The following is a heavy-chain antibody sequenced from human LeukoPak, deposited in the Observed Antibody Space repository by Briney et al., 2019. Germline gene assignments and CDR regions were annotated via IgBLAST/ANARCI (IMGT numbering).Heavy chain of an antibody. J-gene: IGHJ4*02. V-gene: IGHV3-30*18. CDR3: AKDLERHIVVVTASAVDY. D-gene: IGHD2-21*02. CDR2: ILYDGSNK. CDR1: GFTFSSYG. Sequence: RGSLRLSCAASGFTFSSYGMHWVRQAPGKWLEWVAVILYDGSNKYYADSVKGRFTISRDNSKNTLYLQMNSLRAEDTAVYYCAKDLERHIVVVTASAVDYWGQGILVTVSS.